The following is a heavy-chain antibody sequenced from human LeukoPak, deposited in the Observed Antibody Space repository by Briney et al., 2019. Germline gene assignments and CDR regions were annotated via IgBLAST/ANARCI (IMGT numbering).Heavy chain of an antibody. CDR3: ARYSSSCKWFDP. CDR1: GYTFTSYG. Sequence: SVKVSCKASGYTFTSYGISWVRQAPGQGLEWMGGIIPIFGTANYAQKFQGRVTITADESTSTAYMELSSLRSEDTAVYYCARYSSSCKWFDPWGQGTLVTVSS. D-gene: IGHD6-13*01. J-gene: IGHJ5*02. CDR2: IIPIFGTA. V-gene: IGHV1-69*13.